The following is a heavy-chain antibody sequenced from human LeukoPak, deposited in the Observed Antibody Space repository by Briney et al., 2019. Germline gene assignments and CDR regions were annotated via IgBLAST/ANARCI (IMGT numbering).Heavy chain of an antibody. CDR3: ARDDCGDSCYPLEY. D-gene: IGHD2-15*01. CDR1: GYTFTNYV. CDR2: IYVGNVDT. V-gene: IGHV1-3*01. J-gene: IGHJ4*02. Sequence: ASAKVSCKASGYTFTNYVMHWVRQAPGQRPEWMVCIYVGNVDTKSSQNFQSRVTLTRDTSASTHYMELSSQTSEYSALYYCARDDCGDSCYPLEYWGQGTLVTVSS.